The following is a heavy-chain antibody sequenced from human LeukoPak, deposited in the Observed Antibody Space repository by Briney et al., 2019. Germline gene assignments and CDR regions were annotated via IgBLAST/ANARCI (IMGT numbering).Heavy chain of an antibody. J-gene: IGHJ4*02. D-gene: IGHD3-3*01. CDR2: ISWNSGSI. CDR3: AKVASADYDSLDYYFDY. V-gene: IGHV3-9*01. CDR1: GFTFSSYA. Sequence: PGGSLRLSCAASGFTFSSYAMHWVRHAPGKGLEWVSGISWNSGSIGYADSVKGRFTISRDNAKNSLYLQMNSLRAEDTALYYCAKVASADYDSLDYYFDYWGQGTLVTVSS.